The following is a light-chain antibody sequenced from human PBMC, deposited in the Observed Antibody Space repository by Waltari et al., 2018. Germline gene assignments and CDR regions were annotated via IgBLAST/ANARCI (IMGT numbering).Light chain of an antibody. J-gene: IGLJ1*01. Sequence: QSALTQPASVSGSPGQSITISCTGTSNDVGGYNYISWYQQHPGKAPKLMIYEVNNRPSGVSNRFSGSKSGNTASLTISGLQADDEADYYCSSYTSASTLVFATGTKVTVL. V-gene: IGLV2-14*01. CDR2: EVN. CDR1: SNDVGGYNY. CDR3: SSYTSASTLV.